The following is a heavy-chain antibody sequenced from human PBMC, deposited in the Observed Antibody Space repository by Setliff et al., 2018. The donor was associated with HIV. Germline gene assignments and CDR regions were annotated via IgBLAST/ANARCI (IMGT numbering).Heavy chain of an antibody. CDR2: IYYSGST. V-gene: IGHV4-39*07. Sequence: SETLSLTCIVSGDSISSSSYYWGWIRQPPGKGLEWIGYIYYSGSTYSNPSLESRVSISIETSKNQFSLKLSSVTAADTAVYYCARVSSRGIAARPPLFDYWGQGTLVTVSS. CDR1: GDSISSSSYY. D-gene: IGHD6-6*01. J-gene: IGHJ4*02. CDR3: ARVSSRGIAARPPLFDY.